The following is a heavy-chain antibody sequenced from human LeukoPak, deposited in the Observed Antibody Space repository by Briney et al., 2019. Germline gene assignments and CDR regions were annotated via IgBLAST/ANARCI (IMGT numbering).Heavy chain of an antibody. Sequence: SETLSLTCTVSGGSISIGGYYWGWIRQPPGKGLEWIGNIYYSGNTYYNPSLKSRVTISVDTSKNQFSLKLSSVTAADTAVYYCATLTTVVTAYYFDHWGQGTLVTVSS. CDR1: GGSISIGGYY. V-gene: IGHV4-39*01. CDR2: IYYSGNT. J-gene: IGHJ4*02. CDR3: ATLTTVVTAYYFDH. D-gene: IGHD4-23*01.